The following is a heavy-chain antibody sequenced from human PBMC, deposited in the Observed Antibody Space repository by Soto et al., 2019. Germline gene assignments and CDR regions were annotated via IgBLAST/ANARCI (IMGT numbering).Heavy chain of an antibody. D-gene: IGHD3-22*01. Sequence: GSLRLSCAASGFTFSSYWMSWVRQAPGKGLEWVANIKQDGSEKYYVDSVKGRFTISRDNAKNSLYLQMNSLRAEDTAVYYCARDNKEIQTYYYGSSGYEYYYYYYGMDVWGQGTTVTVSS. CDR3: ARDNKEIQTYYYGSSGYEYYYYYYGMDV. V-gene: IGHV3-7*01. CDR1: GFTFSSYW. CDR2: IKQDGSEK. J-gene: IGHJ6*02.